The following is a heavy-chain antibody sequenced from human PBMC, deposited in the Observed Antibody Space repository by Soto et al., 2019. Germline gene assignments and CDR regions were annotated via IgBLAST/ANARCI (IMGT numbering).Heavy chain of an antibody. V-gene: IGHV3-23*01. Sequence: EEQLLESGGGLVQPGGSLRLSCAASGFTFSIYAMMWVLQAPGKGLEWVSAMSGDAVDTYYIDSVKGRFTISRNNPKNTLYLQMTSLTAEDTAVYFCGKGGVRGSGYYEPRSWGQGTLVTVSS. CDR2: MSGDAVDT. D-gene: IGHD3-22*01. CDR3: GKGGVRGSGYYEPRS. J-gene: IGHJ5*02. CDR1: GFTFSIYA.